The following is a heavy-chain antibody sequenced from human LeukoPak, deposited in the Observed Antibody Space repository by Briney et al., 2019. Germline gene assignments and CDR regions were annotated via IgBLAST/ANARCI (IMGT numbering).Heavy chain of an antibody. J-gene: IGHJ3*02. D-gene: IGHD4-17*01. CDR2: ISYDGSNK. CDR3: AREYGAFDI. V-gene: IGHV3-30-3*01. Sequence: GGSLRLSCAASGFTFSSYAMHWVRQAPGKGLEWVAVISYDGSNKYYADSVKGRFTISRDNSKNTLYLQMNSLRAEDTAVYYCAREYGAFDIWGQGTMVTVSS. CDR1: GFTFSSYA.